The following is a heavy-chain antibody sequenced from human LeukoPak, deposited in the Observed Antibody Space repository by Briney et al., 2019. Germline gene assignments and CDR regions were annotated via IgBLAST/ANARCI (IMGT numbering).Heavy chain of an antibody. V-gene: IGHV3-21*01. Sequence: PGGSLRLSCAASGFTFSSYSMNWVRQAPGKGLEWVSSISSSSSSYIYYADSVKGRFTISRDNAKNSLYLQMNSLRAEDTAVYYCARDLGLDYGDYPDYFDYWGQGTLVTVSS. J-gene: IGHJ4*02. CDR2: ISSSSSSYI. CDR1: GFTFSSYS. D-gene: IGHD4-17*01. CDR3: ARDLGLDYGDYPDYFDY.